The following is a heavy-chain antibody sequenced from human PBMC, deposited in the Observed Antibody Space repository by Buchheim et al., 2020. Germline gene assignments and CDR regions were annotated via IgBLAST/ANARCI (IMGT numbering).Heavy chain of an antibody. D-gene: IGHD6-19*01. CDR2: ISGSGGST. V-gene: IGHV3-23*01. CDR1: GFTFSSYA. J-gene: IGHJ4*02. Sequence: EVQLLESGGGLVQPGGSLRLSCAASGFTFSSYAMSWVRQAPGKGLEWVSAISGSGGSTYYADSVKGQFTISRDNSKNTLYLQMNSLRAEDTAVYYCAKDLTEEIFGSGWLVCYFDYWGQGTL. CDR3: AKDLTEEIFGSGWLVCYFDY.